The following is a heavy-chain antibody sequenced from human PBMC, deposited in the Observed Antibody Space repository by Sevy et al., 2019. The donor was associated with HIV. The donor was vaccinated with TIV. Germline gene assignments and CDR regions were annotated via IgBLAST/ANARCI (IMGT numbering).Heavy chain of an antibody. CDR1: GYPITSPFYY. CDR2: IYYSGSA. V-gene: IGHV4-39*07. D-gene: IGHD4-4*01. Sequence: SETLSLTCAISGYPITSPFYYWGWIRLSPGKGLEWIGAIYYSGSAYYNPSLRSRVTVSVDTSKNQFSLKVSSVTAANTAIYYWVRLSSGPGYNSSYYPPYYYYHMDVWGKGTTVTVSS. CDR3: VRLSSGPGYNSSYYPPYYYYHMDV. J-gene: IGHJ6*03.